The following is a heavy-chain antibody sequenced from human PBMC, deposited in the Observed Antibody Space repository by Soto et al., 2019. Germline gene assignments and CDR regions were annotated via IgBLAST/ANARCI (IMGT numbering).Heavy chain of an antibody. CDR3: TTDNTGYTSGGKDAFDI. CDR2: IKSKSDGETT. D-gene: IGHD6-19*01. J-gene: IGHJ3*02. Sequence: EVQLVESGGGLVTPGGSLRLSCAASDFSFSNAWTNWVRQAPGKGLEWVGRIKSKSDGETTDYAAPVKGRFTISRDDSKTMLYLEMHSLKTEDTAVYYCTTDNTGYTSGGKDAFDIWGQGTMVTVSS. CDR1: DFSFSNAW. V-gene: IGHV3-15*07.